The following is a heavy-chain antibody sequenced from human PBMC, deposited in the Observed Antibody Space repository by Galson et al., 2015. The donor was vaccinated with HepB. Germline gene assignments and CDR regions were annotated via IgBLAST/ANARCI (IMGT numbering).Heavy chain of an antibody. J-gene: IGHJ4*02. Sequence: SPRLSCAASGFTSSSYAMHWARQAPGKGLEWVADRSYDGSNKYYADTVQGRFTVSRDNSKTTLYLQMNSLRAEDTAVYYCAREGWGSTFDYWGQGTLVTVSS. CDR3: AREGWGSTFDY. D-gene: IGHD3-16*01. CDR1: GFTSSSYA. CDR2: RSYDGSNK. V-gene: IGHV3-30-3*01.